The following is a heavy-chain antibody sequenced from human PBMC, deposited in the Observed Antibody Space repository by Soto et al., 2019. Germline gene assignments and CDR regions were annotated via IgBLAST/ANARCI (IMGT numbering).Heavy chain of an antibody. CDR3: AREGCSGGSCTGNYYYGMDV. V-gene: IGHV1-46*01. Sequence: GASVKVSCKASGYTFTSYYMHWVRQAPGQGLEWMGIINPSGGSTSYAQKFQGRVTMTRDTSTSTVYMELSSLRSEDTAVYYCAREGCSGGSCTGNYYYGMDVSGQAPTLTVSS. J-gene: IGHJ6*02. CDR1: GYTFTSYY. CDR2: INPSGGST. D-gene: IGHD2-15*01.